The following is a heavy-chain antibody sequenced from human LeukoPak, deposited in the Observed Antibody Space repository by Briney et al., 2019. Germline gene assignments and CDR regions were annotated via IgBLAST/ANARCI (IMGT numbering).Heavy chain of an antibody. D-gene: IGHD6-6*01. Sequence: GGSLRLSCAASGFTFSSYGMHWVRQAPGKGLEWVAVIWYDGSNKYYADSVKGRFTISRDNSKNTLYLQMNSLRAEDTAVYYCAKDRRPYTSASEYYFDYWGQGTLVTVSS. V-gene: IGHV3-30*02. J-gene: IGHJ4*02. CDR3: AKDRRPYTSASEYYFDY. CDR2: IWYDGSNK. CDR1: GFTFSSYG.